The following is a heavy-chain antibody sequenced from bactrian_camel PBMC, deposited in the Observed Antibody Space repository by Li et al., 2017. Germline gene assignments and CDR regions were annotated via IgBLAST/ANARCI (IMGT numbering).Heavy chain of an antibody. D-gene: IGHD4*01. CDR2: INPNGGWA. CDR3: AASASFILTPRFYRFESSDYPY. J-gene: IGHJ4*01. CDR1: GDTESIKY. V-gene: IGHV3S54*01. Sequence: QLVESGGGSVQAGGSLRLSCQASGDTESIKYWGWFRQGTGPQREGVASINPNGGWAYHASSVKGRFTISKDNAGNSLFLHMTNLKPEDTAMYYCAASASFILTPRFYRFESSDYPYRGQGTQVTVS.